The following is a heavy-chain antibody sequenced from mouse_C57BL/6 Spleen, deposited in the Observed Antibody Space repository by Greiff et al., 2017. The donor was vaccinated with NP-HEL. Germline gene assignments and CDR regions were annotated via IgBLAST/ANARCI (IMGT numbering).Heavy chain of an antibody. Sequence: EVKVVESGGDLVKPGGSLKLSCAASGFTFSSYGMSWVRQTPDKRLEWVATISSGGSYTYYPDSVKGRFTISRDNAKNTLYLQMSSLKSEDTAMYYCARQRELGYAMDYWGQGTSVTVSS. D-gene: IGHD4-1*01. J-gene: IGHJ4*01. CDR1: GFTFSSYG. CDR3: ARQRELGYAMDY. V-gene: IGHV5-6*01. CDR2: ISSGGSYT.